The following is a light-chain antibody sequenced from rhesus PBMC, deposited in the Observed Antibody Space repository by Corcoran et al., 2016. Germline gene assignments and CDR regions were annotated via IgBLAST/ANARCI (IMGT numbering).Light chain of an antibody. CDR2: GAS. CDR3: YRHSSGLT. CDR1: QSVSSY. Sequence: QVILTQSPATLSLSSGERATLSCRASQSVSSYLAWYQQKPGQAPRLLINGASRWATGIPDRLRGRGSGTDVTLPCSSLEPEEVGVYNCYRHSSGLTFGGGTKVEIK. V-gene: IGKV3-10*01. J-gene: IGKJ4*01.